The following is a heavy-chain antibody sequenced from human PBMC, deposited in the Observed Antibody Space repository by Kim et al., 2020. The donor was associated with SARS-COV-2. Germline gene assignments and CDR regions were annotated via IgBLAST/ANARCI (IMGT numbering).Heavy chain of an antibody. Sequence: GGSLRLSCAASGFTFSSYAMTWVRQAPGKGLEWVSIISGVADTTYYADSVKGRFTISRDNSMGTLYLEMSSLRAEDTAIYYCARSPSPPNSDSWGNNWFDPWGQGTLVTVSS. CDR2: ISGVADTT. D-gene: IGHD6-13*01. V-gene: IGHV3-23*01. CDR3: ARSPSPPNSDSWGNNWFDP. J-gene: IGHJ5*02. CDR1: GFTFSSYA.